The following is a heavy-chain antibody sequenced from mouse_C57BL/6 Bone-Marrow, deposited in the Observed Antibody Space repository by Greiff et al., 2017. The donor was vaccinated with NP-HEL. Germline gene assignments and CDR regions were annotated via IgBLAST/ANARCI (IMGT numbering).Heavy chain of an antibody. J-gene: IGHJ2*01. CDR3: VRGGSYDYFDY. CDR2: IRSKSSNYAT. Sequence: EVQLVESGGGLVQPKGSLKLSCAASGFTFHTYAMHWVRQAPGQGLEWVARIRSKSSNYATYYADSVKNRFTISRDDSQSMLYLQMNNLKTEDTAMYYCVRGGSYDYFDYWGQGTTLTVAS. D-gene: IGHD1-1*02. V-gene: IGHV10-3*01. CDR1: GFTFHTYA.